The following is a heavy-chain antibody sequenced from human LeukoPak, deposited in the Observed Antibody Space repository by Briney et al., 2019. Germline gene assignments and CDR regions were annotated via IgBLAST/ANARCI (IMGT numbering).Heavy chain of an antibody. V-gene: IGHV4-34*01. J-gene: IGHJ5*02. Sequence: SETLSLTCAVYGGSFSGYYWSWIRQPPGKGLEWIGEINHSGSTNYNPSLKSRVTISVDTSKNQFPLKLGSVTAADTAVYYCARVPGFVLRFLEWFDPWGQGTLVAVSS. CDR1: GGSFSGYY. CDR2: INHSGST. D-gene: IGHD3-3*01. CDR3: ARVPGFVLRFLEWFDP.